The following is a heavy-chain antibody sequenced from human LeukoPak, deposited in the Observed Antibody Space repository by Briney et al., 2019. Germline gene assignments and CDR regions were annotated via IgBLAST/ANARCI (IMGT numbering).Heavy chain of an antibody. J-gene: IGHJ4*02. CDR2: IYHSGST. Sequence: SETLSLTCTVSGYSISSGYYWGWIRQPPGKGLEWIGSIYHSGSTYYNPSLKSRVTISVDTSKNQFSLKLSSVTAADTAVYYCAGGYYDSSGYFYNDYWGQGTLVTVSS. V-gene: IGHV4-38-2*02. CDR1: GYSISSGYY. D-gene: IGHD3-22*01. CDR3: AGGYYDSSGYFYNDY.